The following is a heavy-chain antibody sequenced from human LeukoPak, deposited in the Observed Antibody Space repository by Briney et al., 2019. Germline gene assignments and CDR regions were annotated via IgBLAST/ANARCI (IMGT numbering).Heavy chain of an antibody. D-gene: IGHD3-9*01. Sequence: PGGSLTLSCAASGFTFSSYGMHWVRQAPGKGLEWVAFIRYDGSNKYYADSVKGRFTISRDNSKSTLYLQMNSLRAEDTAVYYCAKDNDILTGYYNLFDYWGQGTLVTVSS. CDR3: AKDNDILTGYYNLFDY. CDR2: IRYDGSNK. CDR1: GFTFSSYG. J-gene: IGHJ4*02. V-gene: IGHV3-30*02.